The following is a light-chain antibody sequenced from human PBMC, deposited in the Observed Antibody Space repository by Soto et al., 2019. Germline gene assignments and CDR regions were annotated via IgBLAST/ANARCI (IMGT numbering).Light chain of an antibody. Sequence: QSVLTQPPSVSGAPGQRVTISCTGSSSNIGAGYDVHWYQQLPGTAPKLLIYGNSTRPSGVPDRFSGSKSGTSASLAIPGLQAEDEAEYYCQSYDSSLSGSVFGGGTKLTVL. CDR2: GNS. V-gene: IGLV1-40*01. CDR3: QSYDSSLSGSV. J-gene: IGLJ2*01. CDR1: SSNIGAGYD.